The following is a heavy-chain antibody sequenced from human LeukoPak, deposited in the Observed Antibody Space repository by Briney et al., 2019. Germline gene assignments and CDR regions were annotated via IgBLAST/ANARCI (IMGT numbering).Heavy chain of an antibody. V-gene: IGHV4-30-2*01. CDR2: IYHSGST. D-gene: IGHD1-26*01. CDR3: ARDARIVGATTVDL. J-gene: IGHJ5*02. Sequence: SETLSLTCTVSGGSISSGGYYWSWIRQPPGKGLEWIGYIYHSGSTYYNPSLKSRVTISVDTSKNQFSMKLSSVTAADTALYYCARDARIVGATTVDLWGQGTLVTVSS. CDR1: GGSISSGGYY.